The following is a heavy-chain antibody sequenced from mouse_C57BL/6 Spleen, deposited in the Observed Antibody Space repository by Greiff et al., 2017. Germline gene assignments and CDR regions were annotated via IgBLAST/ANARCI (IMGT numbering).Heavy chain of an antibody. D-gene: IGHD2-5*01. J-gene: IGHJ3*01. CDR2: IYPGSGSS. CDR1: GYTFTSYW. V-gene: IGHV1-55*01. CDR3: ARGYYSNYVFAY. Sequence: QVQLKQPGAELVKPGASVKMSCKASGYTFTSYWLTWVKQRPGQGLEWIGDIYPGSGSSNYNEKFKSKATLTVDTSSSTAYMQLSSLTSEDSAVYYCARGYYSNYVFAYWGQGTLVTVSA.